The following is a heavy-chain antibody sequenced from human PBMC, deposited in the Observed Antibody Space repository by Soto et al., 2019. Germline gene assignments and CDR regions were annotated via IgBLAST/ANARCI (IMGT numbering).Heavy chain of an antibody. V-gene: IGHV2-5*02. Sequence: QITLNESGPTQVKPRQTLTLTCTFSGFSLTTSGVGVGWIRQSPGKAPEWHALIYCDDDKRYSPFLKSRLTITKDTSQHQVVLTMADLDPADTATYYCAHIVLRTVFGLVTTTAIYFDFWGQGSPVAVSS. CDR2: IYCDDDK. D-gene: IGHD3-3*01. CDR3: AHIVLRTVFGLVTTTAIYFDF. J-gene: IGHJ4*02. CDR1: GFSLTTSGVG.